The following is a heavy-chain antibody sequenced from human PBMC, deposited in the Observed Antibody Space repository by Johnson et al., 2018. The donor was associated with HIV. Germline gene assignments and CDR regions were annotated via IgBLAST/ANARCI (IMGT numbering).Heavy chain of an antibody. V-gene: IGHV3-30*03. CDR2: YDGNNK. J-gene: IGHJ3*02. Sequence: YDGNNKQYVDSVKGRSTISRDTSKNTLYLRMNSLRTEDTAVYYCARVYARTPGAFDIWGQGTMVTVSS. D-gene: IGHD2-2*01. CDR3: ARVYARTPGAFDI.